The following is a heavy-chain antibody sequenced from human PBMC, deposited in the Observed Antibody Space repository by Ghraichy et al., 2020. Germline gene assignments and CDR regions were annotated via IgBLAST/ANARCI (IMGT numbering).Heavy chain of an antibody. CDR3: ARDNRITMVRGANDAFDI. J-gene: IGHJ3*02. D-gene: IGHD3-10*01. CDR1: GYTFTSYG. CDR2: ISAYNGNT. Sequence: AWGKVSCKASGYTFTSYGISWVRQAPGQGLECMGWISAYNGNTNYAQKLQGRVTMTTDTSTSTAYMELRSLRSDDTAVYYCARDNRITMVRGANDAFDIWGQGTMVTVSS. V-gene: IGHV1-18*01.